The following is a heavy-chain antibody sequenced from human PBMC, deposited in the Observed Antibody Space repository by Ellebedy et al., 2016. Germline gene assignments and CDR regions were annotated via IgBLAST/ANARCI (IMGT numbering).Heavy chain of an antibody. CDR2: IWYDGSNK. J-gene: IGHJ4*02. V-gene: IGHV3-33*01. D-gene: IGHD6-19*01. CDR3: ARDLYSSGWYYFDY. CDR1: GFTFSSYG. Sequence: GESLKISCAASGFTFSSYGMHWVRQAPGKGLEWVAVIWYDGSNKYYADSVKGRFTISRDNSKNTLYLQMNSLRAEDTAVYYCARDLYSSGWYYFDYWGQGTLVTVSS.